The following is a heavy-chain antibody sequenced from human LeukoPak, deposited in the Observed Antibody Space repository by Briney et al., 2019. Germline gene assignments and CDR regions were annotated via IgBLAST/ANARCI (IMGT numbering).Heavy chain of an antibody. Sequence: GSLRLSCVGTGFSFSTYAMSWVRRAPGKGLEWVSLISNDGRRTYYADSVKGRFTISRDDSKTTVHLQMNSLRAEDTAVYYCARDGEDDYGGTIDYWGQGTLVTVSS. CDR2: ISNDGRRT. J-gene: IGHJ4*02. V-gene: IGHV3-23*01. D-gene: IGHD4-23*01. CDR3: ARDGEDDYGGTIDY. CDR1: GFSFSTYA.